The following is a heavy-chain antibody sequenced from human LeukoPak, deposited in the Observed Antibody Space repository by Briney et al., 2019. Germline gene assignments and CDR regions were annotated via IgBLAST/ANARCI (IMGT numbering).Heavy chain of an antibody. CDR2: SKSKTDGGTT. CDR1: GFTFSNAW. J-gene: IGHJ4*02. V-gene: IGHV3-15*01. CDR3: TTAALYYYGSGSYFYY. Sequence: PGGSLRLSCAASGFTFSNAWMSWVRQAPGKGLEWVGRSKSKTDGGTTDYAAPVKGRFTISRDDSKNTLYLQMNSLKTEDTAVYYCTTAALYYYGSGSYFYYWGQGTLVTVSS. D-gene: IGHD3-10*01.